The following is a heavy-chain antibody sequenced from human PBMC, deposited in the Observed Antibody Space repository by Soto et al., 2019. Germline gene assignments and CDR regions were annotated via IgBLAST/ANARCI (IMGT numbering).Heavy chain of an antibody. CDR1: GYTVTSYG. V-gene: IGHV1-18*04. Sequence: DAVKVSCKASGYTVTSYGISWVLQAPGQGLEWMGWISAYNGNTNYAQKLQGRVTMTTGTSTSTAYMELRSLRSDDTAVYYCARGRIVVVPAANPEPYYGMDVWGQGTTVTVS. D-gene: IGHD2-2*01. CDR2: ISAYNGNT. CDR3: ARGRIVVVPAANPEPYYGMDV. J-gene: IGHJ6*02.